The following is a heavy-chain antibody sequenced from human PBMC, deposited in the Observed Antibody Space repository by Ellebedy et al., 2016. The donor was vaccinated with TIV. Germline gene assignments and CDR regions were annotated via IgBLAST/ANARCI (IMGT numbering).Heavy chain of an antibody. J-gene: IGHJ6*03. D-gene: IGHD6-19*01. CDR1: GFTFSSYA. V-gene: IGHV3-64*01. CDR3: ARRGPYSSGWSDYYYYYYMDV. Sequence: GESLKISCAASGFTFSSYAMHWVRQAPGKGLEYVSAISSNGGSTYYANSVKGRFTISRDNSKNTLYLQMGSLRAEDMAVYYCARRGPYSSGWSDYYYYYYMDVWGKGTTVTVSS. CDR2: ISSNGGST.